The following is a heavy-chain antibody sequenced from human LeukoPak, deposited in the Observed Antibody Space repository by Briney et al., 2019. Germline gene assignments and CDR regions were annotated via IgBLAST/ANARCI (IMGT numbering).Heavy chain of an antibody. V-gene: IGHV4-34*01. CDR2: INHSRST. Sequence: SETLSLTCAVYGGSFSGYYWSWIRQPPGKGLEWIGEINHSRSTNYNPSLKSRVTISVDTSKNQSSLKLSSVTAADTAVYYCARWVVPAAIDYWGQGTLVTVSS. CDR3: ARWVVPAAIDY. J-gene: IGHJ4*02. D-gene: IGHD2-2*02. CDR1: GGSFSGYY.